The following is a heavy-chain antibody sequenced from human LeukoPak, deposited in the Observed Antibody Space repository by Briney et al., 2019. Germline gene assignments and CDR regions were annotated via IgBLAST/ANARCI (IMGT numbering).Heavy chain of an antibody. CDR1: GFSFRDYR. V-gene: IGHV3-7*01. Sequence: GGSLRLSCIVSGFSFRDYRMSCVRQAPGKGLEWVADINPDGSGKTYVDSVKGRFTISRDNAKQSLYLQMDTLTAEDTAVYYCVMSWIRQQRDSWGQGTLVTVSS. J-gene: IGHJ4*02. CDR3: VMSWIRQQRDS. CDR2: INPDGSGK. D-gene: IGHD1-1*01.